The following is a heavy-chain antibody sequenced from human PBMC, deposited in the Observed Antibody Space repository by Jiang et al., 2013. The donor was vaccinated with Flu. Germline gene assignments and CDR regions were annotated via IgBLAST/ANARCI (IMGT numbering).Heavy chain of an antibody. J-gene: IGHJ3*01. D-gene: IGHD5-12*01. CDR3: ARDLYSMPRAFHF. CDR2: IYYTGST. CDR1: GGSISSYY. V-gene: IGHV4-59*01. Sequence: LLKPSETLSLTCNVSGGSISSYYWSWIRQPPGRDWNWLGFIYYTGSTDYNPALKSRVTMSLDSSRNQFSLKLTSVTAADTAVYFCARDLYSMPRAFHFWGQGTLVTVSS.